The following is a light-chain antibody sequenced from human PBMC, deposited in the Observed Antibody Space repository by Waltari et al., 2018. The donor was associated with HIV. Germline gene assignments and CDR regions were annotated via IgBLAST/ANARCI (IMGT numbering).Light chain of an antibody. CDR2: GAS. J-gene: IGKJ2*01. Sequence: EIVMTQSPAPLSVSPGARATLSCRASLSIGSRLAWYQQKPGQAPRLLIYGASTRATGIPARISGSGSGTDFTLTISSLQSEDVAVYYCQQYNSWPPYTFGQGTKLEIK. CDR1: LSIGSR. CDR3: QQYNSWPPYT. V-gene: IGKV3-15*01.